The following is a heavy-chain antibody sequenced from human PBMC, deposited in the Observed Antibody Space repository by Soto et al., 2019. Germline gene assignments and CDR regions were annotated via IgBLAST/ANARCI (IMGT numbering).Heavy chain of an antibody. D-gene: IGHD1-26*01. Sequence: SETLSLTCTVSGGSISSYYWSWIRQPPGKGLEWIGYIYYSGSTNYNPSLKSRVSISADTPKNQLSLKLSSVTAADTAVYYCAGTLLGRSNCFDPWGQGPLVTVSS. V-gene: IGHV4-59*01. CDR3: AGTLLGRSNCFDP. J-gene: IGHJ5*02. CDR2: IYYSGST. CDR1: GGSISSYY.